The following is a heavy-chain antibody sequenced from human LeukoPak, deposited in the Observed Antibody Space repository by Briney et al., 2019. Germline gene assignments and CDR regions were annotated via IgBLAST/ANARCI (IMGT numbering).Heavy chain of an antibody. CDR3: ATQQSRYYDSSGYSIEGVFDV. J-gene: IGHJ3*01. CDR2: FDPEDGET. CDR1: GYTLTELS. V-gene: IGHV1-24*01. Sequence: ASVKVSCKVSGYTLTELSMHWVRQAPGKGLEWMGSFDPEDGETIYAQKLQGRVTMTEDTSTDTAYMELGSLRSEDTAVYYCATQQSRYYDSSGYSIEGVFDVWGQGTIITVSS. D-gene: IGHD3-22*01.